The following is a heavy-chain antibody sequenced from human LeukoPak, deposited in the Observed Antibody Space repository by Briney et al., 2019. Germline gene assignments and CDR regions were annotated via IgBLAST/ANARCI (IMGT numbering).Heavy chain of an antibody. CDR3: ARERVNYYMDV. D-gene: IGHD3-22*01. V-gene: IGHV4-61*01. Sequence: PSETLSLTCTVSGGSVSSGSYYWSWIRQPPGKGLEWIGFIYYSGSTNYNPSLKSRVTISVDTSKNQFSLKLSPVTAADTAVYYCARERVNYYMDVWGKGTTVTVSS. CDR2: IYYSGST. J-gene: IGHJ6*03. CDR1: GGSVSSGSYY.